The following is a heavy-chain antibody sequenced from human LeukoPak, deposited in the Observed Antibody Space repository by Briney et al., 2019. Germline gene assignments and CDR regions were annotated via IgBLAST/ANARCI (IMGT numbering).Heavy chain of an antibody. V-gene: IGHV4-59*08. Sequence: TSETLSLACTVSGGSISSYYWSWIRQPPGKGLEWIGYIYYSGSTNYNPSLKSRVTISVDTSKNQFSLKLSSVTAADTAVYYCARRGLNGDYYFDYWGQGTLVTVSS. CDR2: IYYSGST. CDR3: ARRGLNGDYYFDY. J-gene: IGHJ4*02. CDR1: GGSISSYY. D-gene: IGHD4-17*01.